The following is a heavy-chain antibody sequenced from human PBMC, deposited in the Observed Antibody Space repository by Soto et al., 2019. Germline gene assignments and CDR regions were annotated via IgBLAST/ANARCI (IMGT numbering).Heavy chain of an antibody. D-gene: IGHD3-22*01. CDR1: GDSVSSNSAT. CDR2: TYYRSKYYN. V-gene: IGHV6-1*01. J-gene: IGHJ4*02. Sequence: QVQLHQSGPGLVKTSQTLSLTCAISGDSVSSNSATWNWIRQSPSRGLEWLGRTYYRSKYYNESAASVRSRITVNADSSKNQFSLHLNSVSPEDTAVYYCARAIPPTSGWYYFDSWGQGSLVTVSS. CDR3: ARAIPPTSGWYYFDS.